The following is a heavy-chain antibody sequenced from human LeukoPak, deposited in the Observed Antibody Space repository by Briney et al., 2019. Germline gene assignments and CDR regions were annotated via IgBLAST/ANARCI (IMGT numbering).Heavy chain of an antibody. Sequence: GGSLRLSCAASGFTFDDYTMHWVRHAPGKGLEWVSLITWDGGSTYYADSVKGRFTISRDNSKNSLYLQMNSLRTEDTALYYCAKETIAATGIYWYFDLWGRGTLVTVSS. CDR2: ITWDGGST. CDR1: GFTFDDYT. J-gene: IGHJ2*01. D-gene: IGHD6-13*01. CDR3: AKETIAATGIYWYFDL. V-gene: IGHV3-43*01.